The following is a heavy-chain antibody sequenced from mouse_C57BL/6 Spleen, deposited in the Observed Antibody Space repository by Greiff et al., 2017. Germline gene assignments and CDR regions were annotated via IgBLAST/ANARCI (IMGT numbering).Heavy chain of an antibody. V-gene: IGHV5-16*01. J-gene: IGHJ2*01. CDR3: ARARTYYFDY. Sequence: DVHLVESEGGLVQPGSSMKLSCTASGFTFSDYYMAWVRQVPEKGLEWVANINYDGSSTYYLDSLKSRFTISRDNAKNILYMQMSSLKSEDTATYYCARARTYYFDYWGQGTTLTVSS. CDR2: INYDGSST. CDR1: GFTFSDYY.